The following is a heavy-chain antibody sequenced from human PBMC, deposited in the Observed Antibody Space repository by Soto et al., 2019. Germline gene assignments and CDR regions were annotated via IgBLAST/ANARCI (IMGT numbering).Heavy chain of an antibody. V-gene: IGHV4-39*01. CDR2: IYYSGST. Sequence: ASETLSLTCTVSGGSISSSSYYWGWIRQPPGKGLEWIGSIYYSGSTYYNPSLKSRVTISVDTSKNQFSLKLSSVTAADTAVYYCARLNSVTRVFEYWGQGPLVTVSS. J-gene: IGHJ4*02. CDR3: ARLNSVTRVFEY. D-gene: IGHD4-17*01. CDR1: GGSISSSSYY.